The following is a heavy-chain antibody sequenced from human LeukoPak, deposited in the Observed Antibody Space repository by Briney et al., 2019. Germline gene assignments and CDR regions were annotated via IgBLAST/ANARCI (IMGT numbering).Heavy chain of an antibody. CDR1: GGSISSGGYY. CDR2: IYYSGST. CDR3: ARARPPYDSSGYYSDWFDP. Sequence: SETLSLTCTVSGGSISSGGYYWSWIRQHPGKGLEWIGYIYYSGSTYYNPSLKSRVTISVDTSKNQFSLKLSSVTAADTAVYYCARARPPYDSSGYYSDWFDPWGQGTLVTVSS. J-gene: IGHJ5*02. D-gene: IGHD3-22*01. V-gene: IGHV4-31*03.